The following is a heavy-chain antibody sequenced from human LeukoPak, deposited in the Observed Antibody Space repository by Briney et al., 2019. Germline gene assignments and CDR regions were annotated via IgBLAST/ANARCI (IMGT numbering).Heavy chain of an antibody. Sequence: ASVKVSCKASGYTFTSYGISWVRQAPGQGLEWMGWISAYNGNTNYAQELQGRVTMTTDTSTSTAYMELRSLRSDDTAVYYCARDAAYYDFWSGYLHYGMDVWGQGTTVTVSS. CDR2: ISAYNGNT. D-gene: IGHD3-3*01. V-gene: IGHV1-18*01. CDR1: GYTFTSYG. CDR3: ARDAAYYDFWSGYLHYGMDV. J-gene: IGHJ6*02.